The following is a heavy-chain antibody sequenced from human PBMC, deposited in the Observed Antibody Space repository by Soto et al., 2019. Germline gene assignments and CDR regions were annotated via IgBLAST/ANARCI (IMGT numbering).Heavy chain of an antibody. J-gene: IGHJ4*02. D-gene: IGHD3-22*01. Sequence: GESLKISCKGSGYIFTDYWIGVVRQMPGRGLEWMGIIYPGDSDSRYSPSFQGQVTISADKSISTAYLQWSSLKASDTAMYYCAVWYYSDSSGYEGYYFDYWGQGTLVTVS. CDR1: GYIFTDYW. V-gene: IGHV5-51*01. CDR2: IYPGDSDS. CDR3: AVWYYSDSSGYEGYYFDY.